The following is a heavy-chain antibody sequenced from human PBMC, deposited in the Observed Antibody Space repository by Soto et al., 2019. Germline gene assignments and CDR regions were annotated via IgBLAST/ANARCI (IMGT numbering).Heavy chain of an antibody. D-gene: IGHD6-13*01. Sequence: PSQPLSLTSTVLVGTSGDYYGRWIRRPPGKGLEWIGEINQSGSSNYTPSLMSRVTISVDTSKNQFSLKLSSVTAADTGVYYRATAYSSSFPPLHYWGQGPQVTAS. J-gene: IGHJ4*02. CDR1: VGTSGDYY. CDR3: ATAYSSSFPPLHY. CDR2: INQSGSS. V-gene: IGHV4-34*01.